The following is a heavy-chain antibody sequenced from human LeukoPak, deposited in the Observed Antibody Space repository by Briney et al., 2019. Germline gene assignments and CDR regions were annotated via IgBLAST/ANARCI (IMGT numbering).Heavy chain of an antibody. D-gene: IGHD3-10*01. CDR3: ARDPSGSGSYFDH. V-gene: IGHV4-59*01. Sequence: SETLSLTCTVSGGSINSYYWSWIRQPPGKGLEWIGYFYYSGSTKYNPSLKSRVTISVDTSKNQFSLKLSSVTAADTAVYYCARDPSGSGSYFDHWGQGTLVTVSS. J-gene: IGHJ4*01. CDR2: FYYSGST. CDR1: GGSINSYY.